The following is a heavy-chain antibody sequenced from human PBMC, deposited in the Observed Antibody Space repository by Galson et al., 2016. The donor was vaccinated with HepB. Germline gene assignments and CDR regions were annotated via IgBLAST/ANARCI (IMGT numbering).Heavy chain of an antibody. V-gene: IGHV3-33*06. CDR2: IWYDGSNR. CDR1: GFTFNFYG. D-gene: IGHD3-16*02. CDR3: AKLGMPAYVWGSYRPGFYFDH. J-gene: IGHJ4*02. Sequence: SLRLSCAASGFTFNFYGMNWVRQAPGKGLEWVAFIWYDGSNRIYGDSVKGRFTVPRDNSKNTLYLQMNSLRAEDTAVYYCAKLGMPAYVWGSYRPGFYFDHWAQGTLVTVSS.